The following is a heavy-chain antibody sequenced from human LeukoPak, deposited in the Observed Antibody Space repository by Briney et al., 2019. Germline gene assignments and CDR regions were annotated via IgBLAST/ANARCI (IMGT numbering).Heavy chain of an antibody. J-gene: IGHJ3*02. CDR3: ARVHYYDSSGYYPNVGAFDI. D-gene: IGHD3-22*01. CDR2: IYYSGST. Sequence: SETLSLTCTVSGGSISSGGYYWSWIRQHPGKGLEWIGYIYYSGSTYCNPSLKSRVTISVDTSKNQFSLKLSSVTAADTAVYYCARVHYYDSSGYYPNVGAFDIWGQGTMVTVSS. CDR1: GGSISSGGYY. V-gene: IGHV4-31*03.